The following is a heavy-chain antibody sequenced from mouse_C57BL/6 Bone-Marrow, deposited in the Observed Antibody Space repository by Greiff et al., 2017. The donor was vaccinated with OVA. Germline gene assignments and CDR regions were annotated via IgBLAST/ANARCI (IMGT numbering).Heavy chain of an antibody. V-gene: IGHV5-4*01. J-gene: IGHJ1*03. Sequence: EVQRVESGGGLVKPGGSLKLSCAASGFTFSSYAMSWVRQTPEKRLEWVATISDGGSYTYYPDNVKGRFTISRDNAKNNLYLQMSHLKSEDTSMYYCARDVTTVVAHWYFDVWGTGTTVTVSS. D-gene: IGHD1-1*01. CDR1: GFTFSSYA. CDR2: ISDGGSYT. CDR3: ARDVTTVVAHWYFDV.